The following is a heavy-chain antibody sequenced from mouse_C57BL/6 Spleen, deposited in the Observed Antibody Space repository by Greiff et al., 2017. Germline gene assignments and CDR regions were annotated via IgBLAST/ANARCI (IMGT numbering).Heavy chain of an antibody. J-gene: IGHJ2*01. Sequence: EVKLVESGGGLVKSGGSLKLSCAASGFTFSDYGMHWVRQAPEKGLEWVAYISSGSSTIYYADTVKGRFTISRDNAKNTLFLQMTSLRSEDTAMYYCARTGVDYWGQGTTLTVSS. CDR1: GFTFSDYG. V-gene: IGHV5-17*01. D-gene: IGHD3-1*01. CDR2: ISSGSSTI. CDR3: ARTGVDY.